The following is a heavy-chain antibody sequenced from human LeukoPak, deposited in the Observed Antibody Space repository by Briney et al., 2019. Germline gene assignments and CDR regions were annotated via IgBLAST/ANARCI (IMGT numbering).Heavy chain of an antibody. CDR2: ITSSASST. CDR3: AKGGATILHPSEF. V-gene: IGHV3-23*01. D-gene: IGHD1-26*01. CDR1: GFTFGNYA. Sequence: GGSLRLSCAASGFTFGNYAMTWVRQAPGKGLEWVSTITSSASSTDYADSVKGRFTISRDNSKNILYLQMNSLRAKDTAVYYCAKGGATILHPSEFWGQGTLVTVSS. J-gene: IGHJ4*02.